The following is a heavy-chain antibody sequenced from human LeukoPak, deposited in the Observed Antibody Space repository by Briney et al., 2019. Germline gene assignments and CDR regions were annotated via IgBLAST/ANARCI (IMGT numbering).Heavy chain of an antibody. J-gene: IGHJ3*02. Sequence: GASVKVSCKASGYTFTVYYMHWVRQAPGQGLEWMGWINPNSGGTNYAQKFQGRVTMTRDTSISTAYMELGRLRSDDTAVYYCAGSDYDFWSGYLGIWGQGTMVTVSS. CDR2: INPNSGGT. V-gene: IGHV1-2*02. CDR1: GYTFTVYY. D-gene: IGHD3-3*01. CDR3: AGSDYDFWSGYLGI.